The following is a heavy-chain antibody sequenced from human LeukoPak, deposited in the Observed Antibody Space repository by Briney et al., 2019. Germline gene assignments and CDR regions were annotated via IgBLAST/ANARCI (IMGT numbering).Heavy chain of an antibody. V-gene: IGHV3-53*01. CDR3: ARDPVVPAATAALYYYYGMDV. J-gene: IGHJ6*04. Sequence: GGSLRLSCAASGYTVSSNYMSWVRQAPGKGLEWVSVIYSGGSTYYAESVKGRFTISRDNSKNTLYLQMNSLRAEDTAVYYCARDPVVPAATAALYYYYGMDVWGKGTTVTVSS. CDR1: GYTVSSNY. CDR2: IYSGGST. D-gene: IGHD2-2*01.